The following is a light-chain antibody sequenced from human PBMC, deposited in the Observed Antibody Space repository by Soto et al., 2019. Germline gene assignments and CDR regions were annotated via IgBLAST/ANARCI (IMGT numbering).Light chain of an antibody. J-gene: IGLJ1*01. CDR3: SSYGGYNNVV. Sequence: QSALTQPPSASVSPGQSVTISCTGTSSDVGGYNYVSWFQQHPGKAPKLIIHEVNQRPSGVPDRFSGSKSGNTASLTVSGLQAEDEGTYYCSSYGGYNNVVFGTGTKLTVL. CDR1: SSDVGGYNY. CDR2: EVN. V-gene: IGLV2-8*01.